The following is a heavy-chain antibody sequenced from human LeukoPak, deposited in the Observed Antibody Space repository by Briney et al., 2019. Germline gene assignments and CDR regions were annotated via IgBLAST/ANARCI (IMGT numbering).Heavy chain of an antibody. V-gene: IGHV3-48*03. CDR3: ARDPITGDYFDY. CDR2: ISSSGSTI. J-gene: IGHJ4*02. Sequence: GGSLRLSCAASGFTFRSYEMNWFRQAPVKGLEWVSYISSSGSTIYYADSVKGRFTISRDNAKNSLYLQMNSLRAEDTAVYYCARDPITGDYFDYWGQGTLVTVSS. CDR1: GFTFRSYE. D-gene: IGHD7-27*01.